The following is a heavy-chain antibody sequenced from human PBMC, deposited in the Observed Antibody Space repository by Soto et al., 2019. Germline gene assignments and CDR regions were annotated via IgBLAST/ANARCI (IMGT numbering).Heavy chain of an antibody. D-gene: IGHD1-20*01. J-gene: IGHJ3*01. CDR1: GFIFSDHY. V-gene: IGHV3-72*01. CDR2: TRNKANRYST. CDR3: VRGYNSFDS. Sequence: EVQLVESGGGLVQPGGPLRLSCTTSGFIFSDHYMHWIRQAPVKGLEWVGRTRNKANRYSTEYAASAKSRFTISRDESENSLYLQMNSLRTEDTAVYYCVRGYNSFDSWGQGTLVTVSA.